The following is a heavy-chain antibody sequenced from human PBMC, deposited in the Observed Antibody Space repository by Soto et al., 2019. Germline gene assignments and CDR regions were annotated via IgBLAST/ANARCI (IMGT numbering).Heavy chain of an antibody. Sequence: ASVKVSCKASGYTFTSYGISWVRQAPGQGLEWMGWISAYNGNTNYAQKLQGRVTMTTDTSTSTAYMELRSLRSDDTAVYYCARDWGITMVRGVIDPPYNWFDPWGQGTLVTVSS. J-gene: IGHJ5*02. CDR3: ARDWGITMVRGVIDPPYNWFDP. D-gene: IGHD3-10*01. CDR2: ISAYNGNT. CDR1: GYTFTSYG. V-gene: IGHV1-18*01.